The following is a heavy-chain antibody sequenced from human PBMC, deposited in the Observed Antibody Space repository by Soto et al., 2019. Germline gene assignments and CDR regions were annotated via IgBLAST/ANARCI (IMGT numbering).Heavy chain of an antibody. D-gene: IGHD2-2*01. J-gene: IGHJ4*02. CDR2: INPRGAST. V-gene: IGHV1-46*01. CDR1: GYTFISNY. Sequence: QVQLVQSGAEVKKPGASVKISCKASGYTFISNYVYWVRQAPGQGLEWMGIINPRGASTSYAQKFQGRVTMTSDTSTSTVYMDLSSLTSDDTAVYYCARKPEVCSSTNCHFDYWGQGALVTVSS. CDR3: ARKPEVCSSTNCHFDY.